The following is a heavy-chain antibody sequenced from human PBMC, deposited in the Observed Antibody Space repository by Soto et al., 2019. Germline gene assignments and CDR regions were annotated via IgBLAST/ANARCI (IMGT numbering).Heavy chain of an antibody. CDR3: ERDSDDSSGYYLLGGYYFDY. J-gene: IGHJ4*02. Sequence: EVQLVESGGGLVQPGGSLRLSCAASGFTFSSYSMNWVRHAPGKGLEWVSYISSSSSTIYYTDSVKGRFTISRDNAKNSMYLQMNSLGAEDTAVYYWERDSDDSSGYYLLGGYYFDYWGQGTLVTVSS. D-gene: IGHD3-22*01. CDR1: GFTFSSYS. V-gene: IGHV3-48*01. CDR2: ISSSSSTI.